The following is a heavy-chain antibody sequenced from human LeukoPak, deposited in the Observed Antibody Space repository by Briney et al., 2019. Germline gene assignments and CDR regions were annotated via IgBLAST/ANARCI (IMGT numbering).Heavy chain of an antibody. CDR2: IYYSGST. CDR3: ARVRAVAGTEAYYFDY. Sequence: SETLSLTCTVSGGSISSSSYYWGWIRQPPGKGLEWIGSIYYSGSTYYNPSLESRVTISVDTSKNQFSLKLSSVTAADTAVYYCARVRAVAGTEAYYFDYWGQGTLVTVSS. V-gene: IGHV4-39*01. J-gene: IGHJ4*02. CDR1: GGSISSSSYY. D-gene: IGHD6-19*01.